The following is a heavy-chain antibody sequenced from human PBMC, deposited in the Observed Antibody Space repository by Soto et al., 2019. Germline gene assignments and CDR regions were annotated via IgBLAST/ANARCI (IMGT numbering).Heavy chain of an antibody. D-gene: IGHD4-17*01. J-gene: IGHJ4*02. V-gene: IGHV3-30-3*01. CDR2: ISYDGSNK. CDR1: GFIFKSYV. CDR3: ARHDYGDYVGFDY. Sequence: QVQLVESGGGVVQPGRSLRLSCAASGFIFKSYVMHWVRQAPGKGLEWVAVISYDGSNKYYADSVKGRFTISRDNSKNTLYLQMNSLRAEDTAVYYCARHDYGDYVGFDYWGQGTLVTVSS.